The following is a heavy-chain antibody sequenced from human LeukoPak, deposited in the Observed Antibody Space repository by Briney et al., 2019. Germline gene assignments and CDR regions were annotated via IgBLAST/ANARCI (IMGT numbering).Heavy chain of an antibody. D-gene: IGHD3-10*01. J-gene: IGHJ4*02. V-gene: IGHV4-59*01. CDR3: ARGITMVRGVTYTFDY. CDR2: IYYSGST. Sequence: SETLSLTCTVSGGSISSYYWSWIRQPPGKGLEWIGYIYYSGSTNYNPSLKSRVTISVDTSKNQFSLKLSSVTAADTAVYYCARGITMVRGVTYTFDYWGQGTLVTVSS. CDR1: GGSISSYY.